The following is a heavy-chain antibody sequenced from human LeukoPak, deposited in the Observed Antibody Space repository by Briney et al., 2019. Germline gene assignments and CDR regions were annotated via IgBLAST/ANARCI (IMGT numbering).Heavy chain of an antibody. D-gene: IGHD3-22*01. CDR3: ARDSSGYYTSGSFDI. CDR2: IIPIFGTA. CDR1: GGTFSSYA. Sequence: SVKVSCKASGGTFSSYAISWVRQAPGQGLEWMGGIIPIFGTANYAQKFQGRVTITTDESTSTAYMELSSLRSEDTAVYYCARDSSGYYTSGSFDIWGQGTMVTVSS. V-gene: IGHV1-69*05. J-gene: IGHJ3*02.